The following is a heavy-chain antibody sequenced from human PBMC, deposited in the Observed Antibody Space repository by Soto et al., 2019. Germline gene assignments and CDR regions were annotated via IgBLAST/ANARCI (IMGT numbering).Heavy chain of an antibody. V-gene: IGHV3-23*01. D-gene: IGHD3-16*01. CDR2: ISGSGGST. CDR1: GFSFSVFA. CDR3: AKDWSGGASDV. J-gene: IGHJ3*01. Sequence: VDLLESGGGLAQPGGSRRLSCAASGFSFSVFAMTWVRQAPGKGLEWVSRISGSGGSTYYADSVKGRFTISRDNSKNMLYLQMNSLRGEDTAVYYCAKDWSGGASDVWGQGTMVIVSS.